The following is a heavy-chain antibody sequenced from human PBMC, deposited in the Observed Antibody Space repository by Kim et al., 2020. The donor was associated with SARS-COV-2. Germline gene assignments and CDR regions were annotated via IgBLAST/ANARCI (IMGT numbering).Heavy chain of an antibody. Sequence: SETLSLTCTVSGGSISSYYWSWIRQPPGKGLEWIGYIYYSGSTNYNPSLKSRVTISVDTSKNQFSLKLSSVTAADTAVYYCARVCFGLVPAACSLRGSIENNWFDPWGQGTLVTVSS. CDR3: ARVCFGLVPAACSLRGSIENNWFDP. V-gene: IGHV4-59*13. D-gene: IGHD2-2*01. CDR1: GGSISSYY. CDR2: IYYSGST. J-gene: IGHJ5*02.